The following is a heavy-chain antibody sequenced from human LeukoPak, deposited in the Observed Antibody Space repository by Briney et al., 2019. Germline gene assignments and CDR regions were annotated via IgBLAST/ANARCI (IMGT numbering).Heavy chain of an antibody. D-gene: IGHD3-10*01. CDR3: ARDSSMIREFDY. CDR1: GFTFSDYY. CDR2: ISSTGSTI. V-gene: IGHV3-11*01. J-gene: IGHJ4*02. Sequence: GGSLRLSCAASGFTFSDYYMSWIRQAPGKGLEWVSYISSTGSTIYYADSVKGRFTISRDNAKNSLYLQMNSLRAEDTAVYYCARDSSMIREFDYWGQGNLVTVSS.